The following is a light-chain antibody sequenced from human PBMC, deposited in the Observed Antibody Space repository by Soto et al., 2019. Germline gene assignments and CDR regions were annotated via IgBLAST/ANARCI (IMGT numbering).Light chain of an antibody. V-gene: IGLV3-1*01. CDR3: QAWDSSTGV. CDR1: KLGDSY. CDR2: QDN. J-gene: IGLJ1*01. Sequence: SYELTQPPSVSVSPGQTASITCSGDKLGDSYAYWYQQKPGQSPVLVIYQDNKRPSGIPERFSGSNSGNTATLTISGTQSMDKADYYCQAWDSSTGVFGTGTKVTVL.